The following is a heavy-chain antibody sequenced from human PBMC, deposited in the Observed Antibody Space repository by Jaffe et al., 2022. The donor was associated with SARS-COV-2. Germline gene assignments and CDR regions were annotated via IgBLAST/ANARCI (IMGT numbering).Heavy chain of an antibody. V-gene: IGHV4-39*02. CDR1: GGSISSSSYY. CDR2: IYYSGST. J-gene: IGHJ5*02. CDR3: ARDPRTLNWNYVDWFDP. Sequence: QLQLQESGPGLVKPSETLSLTCTVSGGSISSSSYYWGWIRQPPGKGLEWIGSIYYSGSTYYNPSLKSRVTISVDTSKNQFSLKLSSVTAADTAVYYCARDPRTLNWNYVDWFDPWGQGTLVTVSS. D-gene: IGHD1-7*01.